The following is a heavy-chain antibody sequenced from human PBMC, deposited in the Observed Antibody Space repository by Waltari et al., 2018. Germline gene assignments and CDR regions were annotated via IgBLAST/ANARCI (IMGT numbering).Heavy chain of an antibody. CDR1: GYTFTSYD. Sequence: QVQLVQSGAEVKKPGASVKVSCKASGYTFTSYDINWVRQATGQGLEVMGWMNPNSGNTGCAQKFQCRGTITRSTSISTAYMELSSLRSEDTAVYYCARVGADITGTRDFDYWGQGTLVTVSS. J-gene: IGHJ4*02. CDR2: MNPNSGNT. D-gene: IGHD1-20*01. V-gene: IGHV1-8*03. CDR3: ARVGADITGTRDFDY.